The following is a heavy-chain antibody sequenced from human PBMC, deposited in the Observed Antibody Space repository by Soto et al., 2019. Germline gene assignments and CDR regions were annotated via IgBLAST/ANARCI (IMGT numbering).Heavy chain of an antibody. CDR2: IIPFHGVT. D-gene: IGHD3-10*01. CDR3: TRDWEITVSTWSFGGF. J-gene: IGHJ4*02. Sequence: QVQLVQYGAEVKKPGSSVKVSCKASGGTFSPYTINWVRQAPGQGLEWMGRIIPFHGVTNYAQKFQARVTINAGKSTSTAYMELSGLRFEDTAMYYCTRDWEITVSTWSFGGFWGRGTLVTVSS. CDR1: GGTFSPYT. V-gene: IGHV1-69*08.